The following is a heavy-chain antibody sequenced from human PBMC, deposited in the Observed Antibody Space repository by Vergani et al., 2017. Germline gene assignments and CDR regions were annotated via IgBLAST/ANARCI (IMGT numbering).Heavy chain of an antibody. CDR1: GGSISSGGYY. J-gene: IGHJ3*02. Sequence: QVQLQESGPGLVKPSQTLSLTCTVSGGSISSGGYYWSWIRQHPGKGLEWIGYIYYSGSTYYNPSLKSRVTISVDTSKNQFSLKLSSVTAADTTVYYCASGDSGYDSDAFDIWGQGTMVTVSS. V-gene: IGHV4-31*03. D-gene: IGHD5-12*01. CDR3: ASGDSGYDSDAFDI. CDR2: IYYSGST.